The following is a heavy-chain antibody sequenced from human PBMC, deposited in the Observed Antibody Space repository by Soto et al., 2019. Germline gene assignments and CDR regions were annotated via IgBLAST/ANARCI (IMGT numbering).Heavy chain of an antibody. V-gene: IGHV3-21*01. J-gene: IGHJ3*02. Sequence: EVQLVESGGGLVKPGGSLRLSCAASGFTFSSYSMNWVRQAPGKGLEWVSSISSSSSYIYYADSVKGRFTISRDNAKNSLYLQMNSLRAEDTAVYYCARVRAGIAAAGDAFDIWGQGTMVTVSS. CDR1: GFTFSSYS. CDR2: ISSSSSYI. CDR3: ARVRAGIAAAGDAFDI. D-gene: IGHD6-13*01.